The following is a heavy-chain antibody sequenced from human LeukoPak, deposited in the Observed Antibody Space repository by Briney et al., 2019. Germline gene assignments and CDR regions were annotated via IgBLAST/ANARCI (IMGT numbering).Heavy chain of an antibody. CDR1: GYTFTSYG. J-gene: IGHJ3*02. D-gene: IGHD3-16*01. CDR3: ARVGGERRNAFDI. Sequence: GASVKVSCKASGYTFTSYGISWVRQAPGQGLEWMGWISAYNGNTNYARKLQGRVTMTTDTSTSTAYIELRSLRCDDTAVYYCARVGGERRNAFDIWGQGTMVTVSS. CDR2: ISAYNGNT. V-gene: IGHV1-18*01.